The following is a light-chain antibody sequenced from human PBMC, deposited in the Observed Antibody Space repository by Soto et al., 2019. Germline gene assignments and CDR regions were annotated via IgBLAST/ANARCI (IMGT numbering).Light chain of an antibody. Sequence: QSVLTQPPSVSGVPGQRVTISCTGSSSNIGAGYDVHWYQQLPGTAPKLLISGNTNRPSGVPDRFSGSKSGTSASLAITGLQAEDEADYYCQSYDNTLGVVFGGGTKVTVL. CDR2: GNT. V-gene: IGLV1-40*01. CDR1: SSNIGAGYD. J-gene: IGLJ2*01. CDR3: QSYDNTLGVV.